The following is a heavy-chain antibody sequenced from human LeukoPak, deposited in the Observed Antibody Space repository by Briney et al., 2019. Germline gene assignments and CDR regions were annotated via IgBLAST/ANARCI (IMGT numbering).Heavy chain of an antibody. CDR3: AREERHRIQLWLFDN. Sequence: GGSLRLSCAASGFTFYSYTMSWVRQAPGKGLEWVAVISYDGSTKYYADSVKGRFTISRDNSKNTLYLQMNSLRVEDTAVYFCAREERHRIQLWLFDNWGQGTLVTVSS. D-gene: IGHD5-18*01. CDR1: GFTFYSYT. CDR2: ISYDGSTK. V-gene: IGHV3-30-3*01. J-gene: IGHJ4*02.